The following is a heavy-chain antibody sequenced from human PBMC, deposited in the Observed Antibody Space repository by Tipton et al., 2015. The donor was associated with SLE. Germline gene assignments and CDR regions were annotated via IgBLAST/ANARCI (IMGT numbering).Heavy chain of an antibody. CDR3: AREYEVWASFDY. CDR1: GYSISSGYY. CDR2: IYHSGSA. Sequence: TLSLTCAVSGYSISSGYYWGWTRQPPVKGLEWIGSIYHSGSAYYNPSLKSRVTISVDTAKNQFSLKLSSVTAADTAVYYCAREYEVWASFDYWGQGTLVTVSS. V-gene: IGHV4-38-2*02. D-gene: IGHD3-16*01. J-gene: IGHJ4*02.